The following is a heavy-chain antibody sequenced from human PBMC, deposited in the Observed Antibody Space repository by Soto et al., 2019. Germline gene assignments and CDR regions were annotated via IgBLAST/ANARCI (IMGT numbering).Heavy chain of an antibody. V-gene: IGHV4-59*01. CDR3: AGGLDYYDSSGPGGNWFDP. Sequence: SETLSLTCTVSGGSISSYYWSWIRQPPGKGLEWIGYIYYSGSTNYNPSLKSRVTISVDTSKNQFSLKLSSVTAADTAVYYCAGGLDYYDSSGPGGNWFDPWGQGTLVTVSS. CDR2: IYYSGST. J-gene: IGHJ5*02. CDR1: GGSISSYY. D-gene: IGHD3-22*01.